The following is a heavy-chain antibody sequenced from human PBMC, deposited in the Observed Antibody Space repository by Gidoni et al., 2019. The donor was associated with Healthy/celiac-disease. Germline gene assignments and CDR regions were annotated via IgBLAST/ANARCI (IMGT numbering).Heavy chain of an antibody. D-gene: IGHD2-8*01. CDR1: GFTFSSYW. Sequence: EVQLVESGGGLVQPGGSLRLSCAASGFTFSSYWLHWVRQAPGKGLVWVSRINSDGSSTSHADSVKGRCTISRDNAKNTLYLQMNSLRAEDTAGYYCARYYPEGFDYWGQGTLVTVSS. V-gene: IGHV3-74*01. J-gene: IGHJ4*02. CDR2: INSDGSST. CDR3: ARYYPEGFDY.